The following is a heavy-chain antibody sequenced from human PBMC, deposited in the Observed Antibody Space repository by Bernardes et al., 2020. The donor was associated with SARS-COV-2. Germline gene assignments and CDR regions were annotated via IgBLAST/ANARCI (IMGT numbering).Heavy chain of an antibody. D-gene: IGHD3-10*01. Sequence: GGSLRLSCATSGFSFNNSGMHWVRQAPGKGPEWVAVISYEGRVKYYADSVKGRFTISRDSSKNTLFLEMNSLRADDTAVYYCAKDRSIFWLGEGKNPFHPWGQGTLVTVSS. J-gene: IGHJ5*02. CDR3: AKDRSIFWLGEGKNPFHP. CDR1: GFSFNNSG. CDR2: ISYEGRVK. V-gene: IGHV3-30*18.